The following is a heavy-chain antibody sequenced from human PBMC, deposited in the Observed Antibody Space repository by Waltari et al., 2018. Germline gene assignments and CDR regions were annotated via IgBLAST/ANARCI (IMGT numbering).Heavy chain of an antibody. Sequence: EVQLVESGGGLVQPGRSLRLSCAASGFTFDDYAMHWVRQAPGKGLEWVSGISWNSGSIGDADSVKCRFTISRDNAKNSLYLQMNSLRAEDTALYYCAKGREIAAVFPWYSDLWGRGTLVTVSS. CDR3: AKGREIAAVFPWYSDL. V-gene: IGHV3-9*01. CDR2: ISWNSGSI. CDR1: GFTFDDYA. D-gene: IGHD6-13*01. J-gene: IGHJ2*01.